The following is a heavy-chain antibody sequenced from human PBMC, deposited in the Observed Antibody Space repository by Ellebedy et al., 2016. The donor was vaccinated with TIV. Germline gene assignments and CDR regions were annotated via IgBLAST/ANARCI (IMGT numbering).Heavy chain of an antibody. Sequence: GESLKISCGASGFAFSSYWMSWVRQAPGKGLEWVANMRQDGGDKYYVDSVKGRFTISRDNAKSSLYLQMISLRAEDTAVYYCASDGSYGDFLSPTHAFENWGQGTMVIVSS. J-gene: IGHJ3*02. CDR1: GFAFSSYW. D-gene: IGHD4-17*01. V-gene: IGHV3-7*01. CDR3: ASDGSYGDFLSPTHAFEN. CDR2: MRQDGGDK.